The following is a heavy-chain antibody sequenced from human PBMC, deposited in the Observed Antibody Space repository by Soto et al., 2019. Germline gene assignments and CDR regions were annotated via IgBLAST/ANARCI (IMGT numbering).Heavy chain of an antibody. J-gene: IGHJ5*02. V-gene: IGHV4-61*01. CDR1: GGSVSSGSYY. D-gene: IGHD3-3*01. CDR2: IYYSGST. CDR3: ASGFKDFWSGYLNWFDP. Sequence: SSGTLALTCTVSGGSVSSGSYYWSWIRQPPGKGLEWIGYIYYSGSTNYNPSLKSRVTISVDTSKNQFSLKLSSVTAADTAVYYCASGFKDFWSGYLNWFDPWGQGTMFTVS.